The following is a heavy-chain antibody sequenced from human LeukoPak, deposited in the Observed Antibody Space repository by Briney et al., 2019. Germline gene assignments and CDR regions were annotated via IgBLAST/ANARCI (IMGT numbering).Heavy chain of an antibody. CDR2: IYHSGST. V-gene: IGHV4-4*02. CDR3: ARLRARYCSSTSCYARTRYYMDV. D-gene: IGHD2-2*01. Sequence: PSETLSLTCAVSGGSISSSNWWSWVRQPPGKGLEWIGEIYHSGSTNYNPSLKSRVTISVDTSKNQFSLKLSSVTAADTAVYYCARLRARYCSSTSCYARTRYYMDVWGKGTTVTISS. CDR1: GGSISSSNW. J-gene: IGHJ6*03.